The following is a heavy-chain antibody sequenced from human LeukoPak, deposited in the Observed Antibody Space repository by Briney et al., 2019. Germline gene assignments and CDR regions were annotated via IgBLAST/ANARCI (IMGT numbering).Heavy chain of an antibody. CDR3: ARDLYCSGGSCYSMVTPYWYFDL. D-gene: IGHD2-15*01. CDR2: IYSSGTT. V-gene: IGHV4-59*01. Sequence: SETLSLTCTVSGGSLSSYYWTWIRQPPGKGLEWIGDIYSSGTTNYNPSLKSRVTISVDTSKNQFSLKLSSVTAADTAVYYCARDLYCSGGSCYSMVTPYWYFDLWGRGTLVTVSS. CDR1: GGSLSSYY. J-gene: IGHJ2*01.